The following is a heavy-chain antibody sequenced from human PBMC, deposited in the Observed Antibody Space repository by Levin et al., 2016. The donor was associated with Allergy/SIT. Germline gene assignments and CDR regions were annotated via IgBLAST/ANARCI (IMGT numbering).Heavy chain of an antibody. Sequence: GSLRLSCTVSGGSISSYYWSWIRQPPGKGLEWIGYIYYSGSTNYNPSLKSRVTISVDTSKNQFSLKLSSVTAADTAVYYCASLVSSRRGARTGYYFNYWGQGTLVTVSS. D-gene: IGHD1-1*01. CDR3: ASLVSSRRGARTGYYFNY. J-gene: IGHJ4*02. V-gene: IGHV4-59*08. CDR2: IYYSGST. CDR1: GGSISSYY.